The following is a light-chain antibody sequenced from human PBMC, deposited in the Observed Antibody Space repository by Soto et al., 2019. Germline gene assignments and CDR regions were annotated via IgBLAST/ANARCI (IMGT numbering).Light chain of an antibody. CDR1: QSVSSN. J-gene: IGKJ5*01. Sequence: ESEETQSPDTLSVSPGQSATRSCRASQSVSSNLAWYQQKPGQAPRLLIYGASTRATGIPPRFSGSGSGTEYTLTISGLRTADDAVYYCQRYNNWLPIAVGRGTRLEIK. CDR2: GAS. V-gene: IGKV3-15*01. CDR3: QRYNNWLPIA.